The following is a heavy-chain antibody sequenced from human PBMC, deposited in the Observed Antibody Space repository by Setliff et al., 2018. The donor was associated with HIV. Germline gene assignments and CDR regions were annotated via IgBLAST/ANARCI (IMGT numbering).Heavy chain of an antibody. V-gene: IGHV4-59*04. CDR2: LYGGGST. Sequence: PSQTLSLTCAVSGDSIGTYSWHCIRQPPGKGLEWMGYLYGGGSTGYNPSLTSRVTMSADTQNNRFALKLSSVTAADTAVYYCARRAVQDGSVTSSNWFESWGQGTLVTVSS. D-gene: IGHD2-2*01. J-gene: IGHJ5*01. CDR3: ARRAVQDGSVTSSNWFES. CDR1: GDSIGTYS.